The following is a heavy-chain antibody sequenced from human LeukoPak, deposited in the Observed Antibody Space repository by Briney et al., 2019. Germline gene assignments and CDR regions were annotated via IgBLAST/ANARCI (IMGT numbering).Heavy chain of an antibody. CDR1: EFTVNNNF. V-gene: IGHV3-66*01. J-gene: IGHJ4*02. CDR2: IYSDGRT. CDR3: MRDGRVGSIHDSHDY. Sequence: QPGGSLRLSCAASEFTVNNNFMSWVRQAPGKGLEWASVIYSDGRTYFADSVKGRFTISRDNSKNTLFLQMSGLRAQDTAVYYCMRDGRVGSIHDSHDYWGQGTLVTVSS. D-gene: IGHD2-15*01.